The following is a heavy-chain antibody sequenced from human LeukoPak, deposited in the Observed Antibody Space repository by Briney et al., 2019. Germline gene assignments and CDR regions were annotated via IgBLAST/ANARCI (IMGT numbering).Heavy chain of an antibody. CDR2: INGGGNTT. CDR1: GFAFSTFA. Sequence: GGSLRLSCAASGFAFSTFAMGWVRPSPGKGLEWLSTINGGGNTTFYADSVKGRFTISRDNSKNTLYLHMDSLRPDDTAIYYCTKELHVAVAVADYYYFYMDVWGRGTAATVSS. D-gene: IGHD6-19*01. V-gene: IGHV3-23*01. J-gene: IGHJ6*03. CDR3: TKELHVAVAVADYYYFYMDV.